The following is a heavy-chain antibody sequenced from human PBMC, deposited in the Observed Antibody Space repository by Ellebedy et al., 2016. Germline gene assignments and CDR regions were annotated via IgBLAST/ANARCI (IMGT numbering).Heavy chain of an antibody. CDR2: INIYNGNT. CDR1: GYNFANYG. V-gene: IGHV1-18*01. D-gene: IGHD3-3*01. J-gene: IGHJ5*02. Sequence: ASVKVSXXASGYNFANYGFSWVRQAPGQGLEWVGWINIYNGNTNYAPSLQDRISMTSDTSTSTAYMELSSLRSEDTAVYYCARDPRVTIFGVIGWFDPWGQGTLVTVSS. CDR3: ARDPRVTIFGVIGWFDP.